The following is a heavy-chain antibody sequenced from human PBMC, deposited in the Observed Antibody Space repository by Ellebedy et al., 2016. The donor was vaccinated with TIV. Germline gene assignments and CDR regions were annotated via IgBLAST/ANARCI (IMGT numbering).Heavy chain of an antibody. V-gene: IGHV4-59*08. J-gene: IGHJ4*02. CDR1: GGSISSYY. D-gene: IGHD3-10*01. CDR3: ASTNLLWFGVGD. CDR2: IYYSGST. Sequence: SETLSLTCTVSGGSISSYYWSWIRQPAGKGLEWIGYIYYSGSTNYNPSLKSRVTISVDTSKNQFSLKLSSVTAADTAVYYCASTNLLWFGVGDWGQGTLVTVSS.